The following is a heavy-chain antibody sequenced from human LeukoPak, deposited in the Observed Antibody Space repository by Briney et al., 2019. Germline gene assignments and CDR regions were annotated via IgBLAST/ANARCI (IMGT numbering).Heavy chain of an antibody. CDR2: IYYSGST. V-gene: IGHV4-39*01. CDR1: GGSISSSSYY. CDR3: ARHTADMVRGVISPSRTKPRLKYNWFDP. J-gene: IGHJ5*02. D-gene: IGHD3-10*01. Sequence: NLSETLSLTCTVSGGSISSSSYYWGWIRQPPGKGLEWIGSIYYSGSTYYNPSLKSRVTISVDTSKNQFSLKLSSVTAADTAVYYCARHTADMVRGVISPSRTKPRLKYNWFDPWGQGTLVTVSS.